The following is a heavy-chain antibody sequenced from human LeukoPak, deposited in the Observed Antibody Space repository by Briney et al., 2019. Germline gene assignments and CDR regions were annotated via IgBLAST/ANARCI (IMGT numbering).Heavy chain of an antibody. CDR1: GYTFTIYY. J-gene: IGHJ3*02. CDR2: INPSGGST. D-gene: IGHD2-21*02. V-gene: IGHV1-46*01. Sequence: ASVKVSCKASGYTFTIYYMHWVRQAPGQGLEWMGIINPSGGSTSYAQKFQGRVTMTRDTSTSTVYMELSSLRSEDTAVYYCARERKAAYCGGDCYSLRAHDGFDIWGQGTMVTVSS. CDR3: ARERKAAYCGGDCYSLRAHDGFDI.